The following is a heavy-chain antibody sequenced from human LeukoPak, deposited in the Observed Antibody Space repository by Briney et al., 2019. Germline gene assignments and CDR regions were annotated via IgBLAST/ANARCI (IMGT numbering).Heavy chain of an antibody. CDR2: IQQDGSGE. V-gene: IGHV3-7*01. CDR1: GFPFSTFW. J-gene: IGHJ5*02. CDR3: ARENWYRFDP. Sequence: GGSLRLSCEASGFPFSTFWMIWVRQPPGKGLEWVAKIQQDGSGEEYVDSVKGGFTISRGNAKNSLYLQMNSLRVEDTGVYYCARENWYRFDPWGQGTLVTVSS. D-gene: IGHD1-1*01.